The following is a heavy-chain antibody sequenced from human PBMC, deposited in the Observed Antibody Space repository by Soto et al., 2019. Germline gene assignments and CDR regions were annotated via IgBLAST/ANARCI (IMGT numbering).Heavy chain of an antibody. V-gene: IGHV4-59*01. J-gene: IGHJ6*02. Sequence: PSETLCLTCSVSGGSISSYCRSWIRQPPGKGLEWIGYIYYSGSTNYNPSLKSRVTISVDASRNQFSLKLSSVTAADTAVYYCARDSSSWGVGRYYYYAMDVSGQGTIVTVSS. CDR2: IYYSGST. CDR1: GGSISSYC. D-gene: IGHD6-13*01. CDR3: ARDSSSWGVGRYYYYAMDV.